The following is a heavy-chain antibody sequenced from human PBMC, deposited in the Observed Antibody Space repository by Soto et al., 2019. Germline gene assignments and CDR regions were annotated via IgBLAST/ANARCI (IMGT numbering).Heavy chain of an antibody. CDR1: GFTFGSYW. CDR2: INGDGSIT. Sequence: EVQLVESGGGSVQPGGSLRLSCGTSGFTFGSYWLDWVRQAPGKGLVWVSRINGDGSITTYADSVKGRFTISRDHAANTLHLQMNDLGADAAGVYYCSREPLWFGEPPQSGGQGPLVTVSS. CDR3: SREPLWFGEPPQS. D-gene: IGHD3-10*01. J-gene: IGHJ4*02. V-gene: IGHV3-74*01.